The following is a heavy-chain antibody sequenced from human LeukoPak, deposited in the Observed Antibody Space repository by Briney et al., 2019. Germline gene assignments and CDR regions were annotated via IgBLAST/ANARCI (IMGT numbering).Heavy chain of an antibody. D-gene: IGHD3-22*01. CDR2: ISGSGGST. J-gene: IGHJ4*02. CDR3: AKVSSRITMIVVVSFDY. V-gene: IGHV3-23*01. Sequence: PGGSLRLSCAASGFTFSSYAMSWVRQAPGKGLEWVSAISGSGGSTYYADSVKGRFTISRDNSKNTLYLQMNSLRAEDTAVYYCAKVSSRITMIVVVSFDYWGQGTLVTVSS. CDR1: GFTFSSYA.